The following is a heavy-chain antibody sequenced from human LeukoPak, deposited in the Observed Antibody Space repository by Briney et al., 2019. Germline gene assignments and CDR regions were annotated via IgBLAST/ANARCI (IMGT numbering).Heavy chain of an antibody. J-gene: IGHJ6*02. V-gene: IGHV4-34*01. CDR2: INHSGST. CDR3: AVGTGYRNYYYYGMDV. D-gene: IGHD3/OR15-3a*01. Sequence: SETLSLTCAVYGGSFSGYYWSWIRQPPGKGLEWIGEINHSGSTNYNPSLKSRVTISVDSSKNQFSLKLSSVTAADTAVYYCAVGTGYRNYYYYGMDVWGQGTTVTVSS. CDR1: GGSFSGYY.